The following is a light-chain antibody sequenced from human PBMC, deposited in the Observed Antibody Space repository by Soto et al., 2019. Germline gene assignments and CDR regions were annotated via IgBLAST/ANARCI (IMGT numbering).Light chain of an antibody. V-gene: IGKV3-15*01. Sequence: EIVLTQSPGTLSLSPGERVTLSCRASQSVTSNYLAWYQQKPGQAPRLLIYGASTRATGIPARFSGRGSGTEFTLTITSLQSEDFAVYYCQQYNDWLWTFGQGTKVDIK. J-gene: IGKJ1*01. CDR3: QQYNDWLWT. CDR1: QSVTSN. CDR2: GAS.